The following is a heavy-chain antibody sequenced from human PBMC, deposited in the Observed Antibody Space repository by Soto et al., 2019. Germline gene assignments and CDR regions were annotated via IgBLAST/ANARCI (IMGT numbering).Heavy chain of an antibody. V-gene: IGHV3-30-3*01. CDR2: DGSNK. CDR3: ARGRGTYSLDY. CDR1: GFTLSTYA. D-gene: IGHD1-26*01. Sequence: QVQLVESGGGVVQPGRSLRLSCTASGFTLSTYATHWVRQAPGKGLEWVAVDGSNKYYADSVKGRVTISRDNSKNTLYLLMNSLRAEDTAVYYCARGRGTYSLDYWGQGTLVTVSS. J-gene: IGHJ4*02.